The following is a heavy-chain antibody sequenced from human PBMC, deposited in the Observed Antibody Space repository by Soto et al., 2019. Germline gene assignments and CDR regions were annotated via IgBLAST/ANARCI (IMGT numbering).Heavy chain of an antibody. Sequence: GGSLRLSCAAAGFAFSTYAMTWVRQAPGKGLEWVSVISGSGGSSYYAASVKGRFTISRDNSKNTLFLQMNGLRAEDTAVYYCAKVTKRAAAGRYEYYKYGMDVWGQGTSVTVSS. CDR1: GFAFSTYA. V-gene: IGHV3-23*01. D-gene: IGHD6-13*01. J-gene: IGHJ6*02. CDR3: AKVTKRAAAGRYEYYKYGMDV. CDR2: ISGSGGSS.